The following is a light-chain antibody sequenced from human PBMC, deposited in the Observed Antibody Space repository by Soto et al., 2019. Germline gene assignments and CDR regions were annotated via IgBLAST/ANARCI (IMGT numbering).Light chain of an antibody. CDR1: QSIRSW. CDR3: QQYERYSLLA. CDR2: DAY. V-gene: IGKV1-5*01. Sequence: DIQMTQSPSILSASVGDRVTITCRASQSIRSWLAWYQQKPGKAPKLLIYDAYSLESGVPSRFRGRRCGTECALTIAGLQPEEFAEYYCQQYERYSLLAIDGGDKVDIK. J-gene: IGKJ4*01.